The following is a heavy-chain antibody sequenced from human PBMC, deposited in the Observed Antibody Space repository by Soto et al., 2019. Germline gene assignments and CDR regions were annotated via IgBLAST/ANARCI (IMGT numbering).Heavy chain of an antibody. CDR1: GFTFSSYW. V-gene: IGHV3-7*03. CDR3: ARWGERVVPAATSYYYYYGMDV. Sequence: QAGGSLRLSCAASGFTFSSYWMSWVRQAPGKGLEWVANIKQDGSEKYYVDSVKGRFTISRDNAKNSLYLQMNSLRAEDTAVYYCARWGERVVPAATSYYYYYGMDVWGQGTTVTVSS. J-gene: IGHJ6*02. CDR2: IKQDGSEK. D-gene: IGHD2-2*01.